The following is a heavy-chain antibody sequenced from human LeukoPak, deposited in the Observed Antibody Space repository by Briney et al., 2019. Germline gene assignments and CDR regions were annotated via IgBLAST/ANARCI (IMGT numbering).Heavy chain of an antibody. CDR3: ARKYSSGWYYFDY. D-gene: IGHD6-19*01. CDR2: INHSGST. CDR1: GGSFSGYC. Sequence: SETLSLTCAVYGGSFSGYCWSWIRQPPGKGLEWIGEINHSGSTNYNPSLKSRVTISVDTSKNQFSLKLSSVTAGDTAVYYCARKYSSGWYYFDYWGQGTLVTVSS. V-gene: IGHV4-34*01. J-gene: IGHJ4*02.